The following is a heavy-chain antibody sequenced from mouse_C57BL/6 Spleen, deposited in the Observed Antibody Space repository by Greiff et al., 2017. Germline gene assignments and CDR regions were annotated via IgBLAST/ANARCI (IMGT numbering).Heavy chain of an antibody. Sequence: EVKLMESGGDLVKPGGSLKLSCAASGFTFSSYGMSWVRQTPDKRLEWVATISSGGSYTYYPDSVKGRFTISRDNAKNTLYLQMSSLKSEDTAMYYCVRPPYYGSSYEDYYAMDYWGQGTSVTVSS. CDR3: VRPPYYGSSYEDYYAMDY. V-gene: IGHV5-6*01. J-gene: IGHJ4*01. D-gene: IGHD1-1*01. CDR2: ISSGGSYT. CDR1: GFTFSSYG.